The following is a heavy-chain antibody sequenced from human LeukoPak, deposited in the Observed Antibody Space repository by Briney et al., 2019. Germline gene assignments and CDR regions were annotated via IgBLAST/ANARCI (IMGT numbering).Heavy chain of an antibody. CDR3: ARRVGYCSGGSCYRSLDY. Sequence: GGSLRLSCAASGFTFSSYWMHWVRQAPGKGLVWVSRINGDGSSTSYADSVKGRFTISRDNAKNTLYLQMNSLRAEDTAVYYCARRVGYCSGGSCYRSLDYWGQGTLVTVSS. CDR2: INGDGSST. J-gene: IGHJ4*02. D-gene: IGHD2-15*01. CDR1: GFTFSSYW. V-gene: IGHV3-74*01.